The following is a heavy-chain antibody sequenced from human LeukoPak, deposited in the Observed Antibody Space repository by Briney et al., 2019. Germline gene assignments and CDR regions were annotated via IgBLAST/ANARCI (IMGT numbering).Heavy chain of an antibody. V-gene: IGHV1-2*06. J-gene: IGHJ5*02. CDR3: ARGQLVNDWFDP. D-gene: IGHD6-6*01. Sequence: ASVKVSCKASGYTFSDYYIHWVRQAPGQGLEWMGRINPNSGGTNFAQNFQGRVTMTRDTSICTAYMQLTTLTSDDTAVYYCARGQLVNDWFDPWGQGTLVTVSS. CDR2: INPNSGGT. CDR1: GYTFSDYY.